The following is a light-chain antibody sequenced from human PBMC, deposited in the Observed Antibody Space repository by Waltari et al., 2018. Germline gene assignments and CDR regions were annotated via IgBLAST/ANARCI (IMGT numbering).Light chain of an antibody. CDR3: QQYNDYSTWT. J-gene: IGKJ1*01. CDR1: QSISNW. CDR2: GAS. Sequence: CRARQSISNWLALYQQKQGKAPKVLIYGASSLESGVPSRFSGSGSGTEFTLTISSLQPDDFATYYCQQYNDYSTWTFGQGTKVEIK. V-gene: IGKV1-5*03.